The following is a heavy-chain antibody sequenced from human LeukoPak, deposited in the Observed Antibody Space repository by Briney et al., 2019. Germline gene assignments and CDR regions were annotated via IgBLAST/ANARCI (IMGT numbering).Heavy chain of an antibody. Sequence: SETLSLTCAVYGGSFSGYYWSWIRQPAGKGLEWIGRIYTSGSTNYNPSLKSRVTMSVDTSKNQFSLKLSSVTAADTAVYYCAREANSASRGGWFDPWGQGTLVTVSS. CDR1: GGSFSGYY. D-gene: IGHD2-8*01. J-gene: IGHJ5*02. CDR3: AREANSASRGGWFDP. CDR2: IYTSGST. V-gene: IGHV4-4*07.